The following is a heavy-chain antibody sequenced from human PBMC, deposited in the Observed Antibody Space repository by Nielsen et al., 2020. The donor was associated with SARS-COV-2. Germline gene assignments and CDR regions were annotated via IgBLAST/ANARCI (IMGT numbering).Heavy chain of an antibody. D-gene: IGHD4-11*01. CDR3: ARVSSLYSNYGYYYYGMDV. CDR1: GYTFTSYG. J-gene: IGHJ6*02. V-gene: IGHV1-8*02. CDR2: MNPNSGNT. Sequence: ASVKVSCKASGYTFTSYGISWVRQAPGQGLEWMGWMNPNSGNTGYAQKFQGRVTMTRNTSISTAYMELSSLRSEDTAVYYCARVSSLYSNYGYYYYGMDVWGQGTTVTVSS.